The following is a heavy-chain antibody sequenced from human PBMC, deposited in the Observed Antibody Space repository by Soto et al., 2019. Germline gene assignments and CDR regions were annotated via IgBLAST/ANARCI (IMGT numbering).Heavy chain of an antibody. V-gene: IGHV3-33*08. D-gene: IGHD3-22*01. CDR3: ARVGNYYDSSVYYH. Sequence: GGSLRLSCTASGFTFSSDGMHWVRQAPGKGRGWVAVIWYDGSNKYYADSVKGRFTISRDNSKNTLYLQMNSLRAEDTAVYYCARVGNYYDSSVYYHWGQGTLDTVSS. CDR1: GFTFSSDG. J-gene: IGHJ5*02. CDR2: IWYDGSNK.